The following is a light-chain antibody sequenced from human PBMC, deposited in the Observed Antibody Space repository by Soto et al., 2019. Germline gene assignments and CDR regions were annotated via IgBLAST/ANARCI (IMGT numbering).Light chain of an antibody. CDR2: KAS. J-gene: IGKJ1*01. CDR3: QQYSNYFWT. CDR1: QSISSW. Sequence: DSQMTQSPSTLSASVGDRVTITCRASQSISSWLAWYQQKPGKAPKLLIYKASSLQSGVPSRFSGSGSGTEFTITISSLQPDDFATYYCQQYSNYFWTFGQGTKVEIK. V-gene: IGKV1-5*03.